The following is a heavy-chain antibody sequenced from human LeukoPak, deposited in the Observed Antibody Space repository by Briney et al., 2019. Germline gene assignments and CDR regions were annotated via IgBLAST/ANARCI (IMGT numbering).Heavy chain of an antibody. CDR1: GFTFSSYA. J-gene: IGHJ4*02. CDR3: AKDLKAYGDKVDY. D-gene: IGHD4-17*01. CDR2: ISGSSGST. V-gene: IGHV3-23*01. Sequence: PGGSLRLSCAASGFTFSSYAMSWVSQAPGKGLEWVSAISGSSGSTYYADSVKGRFTISRDNSKNTLYLQMNSLRAEDTAVYYCAKDLKAYGDKVDYWGQGTLVTVSS.